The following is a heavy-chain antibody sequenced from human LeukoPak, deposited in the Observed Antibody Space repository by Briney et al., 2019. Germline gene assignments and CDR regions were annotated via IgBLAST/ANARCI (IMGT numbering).Heavy chain of an antibody. V-gene: IGHV4-39*01. J-gene: IGHJ6*03. D-gene: IGHD5-18*01. CDR1: GVSISSSNSY. CDR2: IYYSGNT. CDR3: ARQGPWIQLWSSYYYYYYMDV. Sequence: SETLSLTCTVSGVSISSSNSYWGWIRQPPGKGLEWIGSIYYSGNTYYNASLKSQVSISIDTSKNQFSLKLSSVTAADTAVYYCARQGPWIQLWSSYYYYYYMDVWGKGTTVTISS.